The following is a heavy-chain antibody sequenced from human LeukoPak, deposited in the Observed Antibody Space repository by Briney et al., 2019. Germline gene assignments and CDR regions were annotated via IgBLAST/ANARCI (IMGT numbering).Heavy chain of an antibody. D-gene: IGHD1-26*01. CDR1: GFTFSRSA. CDR2: FSASGGTT. J-gene: IGHJ4*02. CDR3: AKAKYSGSYYFDS. V-gene: IGHV3-23*01. Sequence: SGGSLRLSCAASGFTFSRSAMNWVRQAPGKGLEWVSSFSASGGTTYYADSVKGRFTISRDNSKNTLSVQMNSLSAEDTAVYYCAKAKYSGSYYFDSWGQGTLVTVSS.